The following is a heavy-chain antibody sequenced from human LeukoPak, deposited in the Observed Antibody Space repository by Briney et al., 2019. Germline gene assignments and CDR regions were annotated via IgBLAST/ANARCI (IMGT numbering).Heavy chain of an antibody. CDR2: IYYRGDP. Sequence: PSETLSLTFTVSGGTIDTSRYYWGWIRQPPGKGLEWLANIYYRGDPFYNPSLKSRLTISMDTSKNQFSLRLTSVTAADTAVYYCAGTSVTLHFWGQGALVTVSS. CDR3: AGTSVTLHF. V-gene: IGHV4-39*01. CDR1: GGTIDTSRYY. J-gene: IGHJ4*02. D-gene: IGHD4-17*01.